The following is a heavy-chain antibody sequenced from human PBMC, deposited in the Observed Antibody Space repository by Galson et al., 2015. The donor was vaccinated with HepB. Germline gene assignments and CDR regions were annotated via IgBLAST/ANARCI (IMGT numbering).Heavy chain of an antibody. V-gene: IGHV3-30*18. CDR3: VKDGLHLTSGIHSNGFDV. J-gene: IGHJ6*02. CDR2: ISYDATNI. Sequence: SLRLYCAGSGFRFHSYGIHWVRQSPGKGLEWISFISYDATNIYYADSVKGRFSISRDNSKNTLSLQMHGLRPDDTAVYFCVKDGLHLTSGIHSNGFDVWGQGATVIVSS. CDR1: GFRFHSYG. D-gene: IGHD3-10*01.